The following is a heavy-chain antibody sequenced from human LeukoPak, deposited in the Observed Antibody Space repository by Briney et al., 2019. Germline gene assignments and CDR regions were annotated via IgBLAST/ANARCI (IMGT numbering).Heavy chain of an antibody. CDR2: ISSSSSTI. D-gene: IGHD7-27*01. Sequence: GGSLRLSCAASGFTFSSYSMIWVRQAPGKGLEWVSYISSSSSTIYYADSVKGRFTISRDNAKNSLYLQMNSLRAEDTAVYYCARDLNWETYWGQGTLVSVSS. J-gene: IGHJ4*02. CDR3: ARDLNWETY. CDR1: GFTFSSYS. V-gene: IGHV3-48*01.